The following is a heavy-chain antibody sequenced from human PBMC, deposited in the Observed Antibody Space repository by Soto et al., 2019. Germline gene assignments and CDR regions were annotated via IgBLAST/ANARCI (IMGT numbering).Heavy chain of an antibody. V-gene: IGHV1-69*13. CDR2: IIPIFGTA. CDR3: ARERDIAAAGTAPKYFQH. Sequence: ASVKVSCKASGGTFSSYAISWVRQAPGQGLEWMGGIIPIFGTANYAQKFQGRVTITADESTSTAYMELSSLRSEATAVYYCARERDIAAAGTAPKYFQHWGQGTLVTVSS. CDR1: GGTFSSYA. D-gene: IGHD6-13*01. J-gene: IGHJ1*01.